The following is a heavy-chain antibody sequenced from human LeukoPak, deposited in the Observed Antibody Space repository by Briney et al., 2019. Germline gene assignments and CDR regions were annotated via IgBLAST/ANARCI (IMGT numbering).Heavy chain of an antibody. V-gene: IGHV3-30-3*01. D-gene: IGHD3-10*01. J-gene: IGHJ4*02. CDR1: GFTFSSYA. CDR3: ARDTPITMALRYYFDY. Sequence: PGGSLRLSCAASGFTFSSYAMHWVRQAPGKGLEWVAVISYDGSNKYYADSVKGRFTISRDNSKNTLYLQMNSLRAEDTAVYYCARDTPITMALRYYFDYWGQGTLVTVSS. CDR2: ISYDGSNK.